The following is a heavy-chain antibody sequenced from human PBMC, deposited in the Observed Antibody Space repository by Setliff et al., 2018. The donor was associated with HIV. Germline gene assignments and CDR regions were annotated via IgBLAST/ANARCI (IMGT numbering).Heavy chain of an antibody. CDR1: GYTFTRYG. Sequence: ASVKVSCKASGYTFTRYGISWVRQAPGQGLEWMGRISPNSGGTNYAQKFQGRVTMTRDTSINTVYMELSSLRSDDTAVYYCARGDTPMVIWGDYFDYWGQGTLVTVSS. J-gene: IGHJ4*02. D-gene: IGHD5-18*01. CDR2: ISPNSGGT. CDR3: ARGDTPMVIWGDYFDY. V-gene: IGHV1-2*06.